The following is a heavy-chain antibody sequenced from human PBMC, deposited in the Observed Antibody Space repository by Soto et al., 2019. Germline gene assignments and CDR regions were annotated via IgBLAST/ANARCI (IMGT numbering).Heavy chain of an antibody. V-gene: IGHV3-15*01. CDR3: TYLYREGP. D-gene: IGHD3-10*01. CDR1: GFTFSGAA. CDR2: IKSRTDGGAT. J-gene: IGHJ5*02. Sequence: GGSLRLSCAASGFTFSGAAMHWVRQASGKGLEWVGRIKSRTDGGATEYAPPVNDRFIISRDDSRNMVFLQMNSLKTEDTAVYFCTYLYREGPWGQGTLVTVSS.